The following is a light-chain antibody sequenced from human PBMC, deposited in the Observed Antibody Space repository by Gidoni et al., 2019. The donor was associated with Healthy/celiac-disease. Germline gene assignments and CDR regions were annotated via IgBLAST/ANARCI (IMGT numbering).Light chain of an antibody. CDR3: QQYDNLPFT. V-gene: IGKV1-33*01. Sequence: DIQMTQSPSSLSASVGDRVTITCQASQDISNYLNWYQQKPGKAPKLLIYDASNFETGVPSMFSGSGSGTDFTFTISSLQPEDIATYYCQQYDNLPFTFGPGTKVDIK. CDR1: QDISNY. CDR2: DAS. J-gene: IGKJ3*01.